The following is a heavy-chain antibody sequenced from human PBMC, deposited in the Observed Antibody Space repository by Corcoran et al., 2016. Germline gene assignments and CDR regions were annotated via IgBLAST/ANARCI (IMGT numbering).Heavy chain of an antibody. CDR2: IKSKSDGGTT. CDR3: SYYYASSADYGSPDD. Sequence: EVQLVESGGGLVEPGGSLTLTCAASGFTFSNAWMSWVRQAPGKGLEWVGRIKSKSDGGTTDYAAPVKGRFTISRDDPTNTLLLHMNSLKTEDTAVYYCSYYYASSADYGSPDDWGQGTLVTVSS. J-gene: IGHJ4*02. V-gene: IGHV3-15*01. CDR1: GFTFSNAW. D-gene: IGHD3-22*01.